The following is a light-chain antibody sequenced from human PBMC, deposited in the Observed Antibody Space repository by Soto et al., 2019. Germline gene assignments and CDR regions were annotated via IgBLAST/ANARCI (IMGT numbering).Light chain of an antibody. CDR1: SSKIGAGYV. CDR2: GNS. V-gene: IGLV1-40*01. Sequence: QSVLTQPPSLSGAPGQRATISCTGSSSKIGAGYVVPWYQQLPGPAPKLLIYGNSNRPSGVPDRFSGSKSGTSASLAITGLQAEDEADYYCQSYDSSLSGHVVFGGGTKLTVL. J-gene: IGLJ2*01. CDR3: QSYDSSLSGHVV.